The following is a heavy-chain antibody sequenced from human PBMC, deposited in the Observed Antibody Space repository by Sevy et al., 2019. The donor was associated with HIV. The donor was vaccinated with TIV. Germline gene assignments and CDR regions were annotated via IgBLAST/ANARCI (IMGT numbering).Heavy chain of an antibody. V-gene: IGHV1-18*04. CDR3: ARGQLPKDYNWFDP. CDR1: GYTFTFYG. J-gene: IGHJ5*02. Sequence: ASVKVSCEGSGYTFTFYGMSWVRQAPGQGLEWIGWIDTNNGNTKYGLKFQDRVTMTTDTSTTTAYLEVRSLRPDDTAFYYCARGQLPKDYNWFDPWGQGTQVTVSS. D-gene: IGHD1-1*01. CDR2: IDTNNGNT.